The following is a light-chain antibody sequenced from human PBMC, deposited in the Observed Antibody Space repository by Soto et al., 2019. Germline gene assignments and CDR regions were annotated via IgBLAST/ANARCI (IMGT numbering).Light chain of an antibody. J-gene: IGKJ5*01. Sequence: TPPSPSTPASVGPAATKPCHSSSSISSWLAWYQQKPGKAPKLLIYGASNMESGIPARFSGSGYGTEFTLTISSLEPEDFAVYFCQQYNNFPITFGQGTRLEIK. CDR1: SSISSW. CDR3: QQYNNFPIT. V-gene: IGKV1-12*01. CDR2: GAS.